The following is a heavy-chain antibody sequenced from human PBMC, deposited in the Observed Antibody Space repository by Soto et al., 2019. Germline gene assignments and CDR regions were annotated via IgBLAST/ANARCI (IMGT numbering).Heavy chain of an antibody. Sequence: SETLYLTCTVSGGSISSYYWSWIRQPAGKGLEWIGRIYTSGSTNYNPSLKSRVTMSVDTSKNQFSLKLSSVTAADTAVYYGAGGIAVAGANWFDPWGQGSRVTLSS. J-gene: IGHJ5*02. V-gene: IGHV4-4*07. CDR2: IYTSGST. D-gene: IGHD6-19*01. CDR3: AGGIAVAGANWFDP. CDR1: GGSISSYY.